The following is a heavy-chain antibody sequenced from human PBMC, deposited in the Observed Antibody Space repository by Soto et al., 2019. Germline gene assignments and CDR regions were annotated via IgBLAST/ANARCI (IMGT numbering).Heavy chain of an antibody. J-gene: IGHJ5*02. CDR3: ARDLEDIVVVPAASYNWFDP. CDR2: INACNGNT. CDR1: GYTFTSYA. V-gene: IGHV1-3*01. D-gene: IGHD2-2*01. Sequence: ASVKVSCKASGYTFTSYAMHWVRQAPGQRLEWMGWINACNGNTKYAQKFQGRVTMTRDTSTSTAYMELRSLRSDDTAVYYCARDLEDIVVVPAASYNWFDPWGQGTLVTVSS.